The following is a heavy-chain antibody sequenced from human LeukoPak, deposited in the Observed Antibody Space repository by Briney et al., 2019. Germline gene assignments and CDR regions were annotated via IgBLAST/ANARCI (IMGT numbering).Heavy chain of an antibody. V-gene: IGHV3-23*01. CDR1: GFTFSSYA. D-gene: IGHD3-9*01. J-gene: IGHJ4*02. CDR3: AKAEDYDILTGWADY. CDR2: ISGSGGST. Sequence: HPGGSLRLSCAASGFTFSSYAMSWVRQAPGKGLEWVSAISGSGGSTYYADSVKGRFTIPRDNSKNTLYLQMNSLRAEDTAVYYCAKAEDYDILTGWADYWGQGTLVTVSS.